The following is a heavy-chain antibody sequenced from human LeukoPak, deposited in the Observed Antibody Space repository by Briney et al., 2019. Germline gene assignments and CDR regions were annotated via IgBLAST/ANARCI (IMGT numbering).Heavy chain of an antibody. CDR3: ARGRLGVVIIYFDY. V-gene: IGHV3-7*01. D-gene: IGHD3-3*01. CDR1: GFTFSSYW. Sequence: GGSLRLSCAASGFTFSSYWMSWVRQAPGKGLEWVANIKQDGSEKYYVDSVKGRFTISRDNAKNTLYLQMNSLRAEDTAVYYCARGRLGVVIIYFDYWGQGTLVTVSS. J-gene: IGHJ4*02. CDR2: IKQDGSEK.